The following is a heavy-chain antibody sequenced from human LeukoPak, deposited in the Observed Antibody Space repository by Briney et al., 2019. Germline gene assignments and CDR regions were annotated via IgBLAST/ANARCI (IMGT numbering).Heavy chain of an antibody. D-gene: IGHD4-23*01. CDR3: ARGSPPDTVANPGPLFDI. V-gene: IGHV4-61*05. Sequence: SETLSLTCTVSGGSISSSSYYWSWIRQPPGRGLEWIGYIYYSGSTNYNPSLKSRVTISVDTSKNQFSLKLSSVTAADTAVYYCARGSPPDTVANPGPLFDIWGQGTMVTVSS. CDR2: IYYSGST. CDR1: GGSISSSSYY. J-gene: IGHJ3*02.